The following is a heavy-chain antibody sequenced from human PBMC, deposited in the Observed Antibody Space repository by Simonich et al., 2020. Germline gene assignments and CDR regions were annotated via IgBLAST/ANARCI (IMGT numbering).Heavy chain of an antibody. CDR3: ARDGGNCSGGSCYRYFDL. CDR2: TNPNRGGT. D-gene: IGHD2-15*01. V-gene: IGHV1-2*06. J-gene: IGHJ2*01. Sequence: QVQLVQSGAEVKKPGASVKVSCKASGYTFTGYYMHWVRQAPGQGLEWMGRTNPNRGGTNYAQKFQGRVTMTRDTSISTAYMELSRLRSDDTAVYYCARDGGNCSGGSCYRYFDLWGRGTLVTVSS. CDR1: GYTFTGYY.